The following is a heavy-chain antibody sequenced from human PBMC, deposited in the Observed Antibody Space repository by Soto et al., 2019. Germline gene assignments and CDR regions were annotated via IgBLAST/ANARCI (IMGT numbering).Heavy chain of an antibody. Sequence: EVQLVESGGGLVQPGGSLRLSCTASGFTFSDYSMNWVRQAPGKGLEWASYIGTSSSTVYYADSVEGRFSISRDNAKNSLYLQMNGLRAEDTAVYYCARDSAYSFDYWGQGILVTVSP. CDR2: IGTSSSTV. D-gene: IGHD2-15*01. J-gene: IGHJ4*02. V-gene: IGHV3-48*01. CDR3: ARDSAYSFDY. CDR1: GFTFSDYS.